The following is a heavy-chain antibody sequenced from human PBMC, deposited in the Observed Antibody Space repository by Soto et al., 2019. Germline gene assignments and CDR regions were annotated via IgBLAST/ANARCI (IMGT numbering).Heavy chain of an antibody. D-gene: IGHD2-15*01. CDR1: GFTFSTCS. CDR3: ARRQATMVVTASTPYYSGLDX. J-gene: IGHJ6*02. V-gene: IGHV3-21*01. CDR2: ISSGSTFI. Sequence: GGSLRLSCAASGFTFSTCSLSWVRQAPGKGLEWVASISSGSTFIDCAYSVRGRFTISIDNAKNSLYLQMKSLIDEDTAVHYCARRQATMVVTASTPYYSGLDXWGQGTTVTVS.